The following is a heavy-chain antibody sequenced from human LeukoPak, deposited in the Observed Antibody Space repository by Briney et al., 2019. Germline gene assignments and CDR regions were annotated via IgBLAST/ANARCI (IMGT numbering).Heavy chain of an antibody. CDR3: ATASNRFGGAFDI. D-gene: IGHD3-16*01. Sequence: ASVKVSCKISGYTLTELSMHWVRQAPGKGLEWMGGFDPEDGETIYAQKFQGRVTMTEDTSTDTAYMELSSLRSEDTAVYYCATASNRFGGAFDIWGQGTMVTVSS. V-gene: IGHV1-24*01. J-gene: IGHJ3*02. CDR1: GYTLTELS. CDR2: FDPEDGET.